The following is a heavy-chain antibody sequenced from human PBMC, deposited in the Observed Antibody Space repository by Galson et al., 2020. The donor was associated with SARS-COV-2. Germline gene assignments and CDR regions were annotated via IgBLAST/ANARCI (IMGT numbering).Heavy chain of an antibody. CDR2: IKRTVDGEAT. CDR1: GLTFSSAW. Sequence: GGSLRLSCAASGLTFSSAWMSWVRQAPGKGLEWVGRIKRTVDGEATDYAAAVKGRFIISREDSKSTLFLQMNSLKTEDTAVYYCTTERFNAFDIWGQGTMVTVSS. V-gene: IGHV3-15*01. J-gene: IGHJ3*02. CDR3: TTERFNAFDI. D-gene: IGHD3-3*01.